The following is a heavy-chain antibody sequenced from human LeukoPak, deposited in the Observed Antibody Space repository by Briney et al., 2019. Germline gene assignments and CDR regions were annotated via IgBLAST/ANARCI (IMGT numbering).Heavy chain of an antibody. Sequence: ASAKVSCKASGYTFTGYYMHWVRQAPGQGLERMGWINPNSGGTNYAQKFQGRVTMTRDTSISTAYMELSRLRSDDTAVYYCARWYYDILTGYSAEPFDYWGQGTLVTVSS. CDR2: INPNSGGT. J-gene: IGHJ4*02. CDR3: ARWYYDILTGYSAEPFDY. D-gene: IGHD3-9*01. V-gene: IGHV1-2*02. CDR1: GYTFTGYY.